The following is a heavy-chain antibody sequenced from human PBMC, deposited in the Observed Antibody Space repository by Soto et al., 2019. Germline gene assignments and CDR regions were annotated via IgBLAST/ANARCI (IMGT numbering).Heavy chain of an antibody. J-gene: IGHJ4*02. CDR3: AKDHDYGGNFDY. CDR1: GFTFSSYA. CDR2: ISGSGGST. V-gene: IGHV3-23*01. Sequence: VGSLRLSGAASGFTFSSYAMSWVRQAPGKGLEGVSAISGSGGSTYYADSVKSRFTISRDNAKNTLYLQMNSLRAEDTAVYYCAKDHDYGGNFDYCGQGTLDNVS. D-gene: IGHD4-17*01.